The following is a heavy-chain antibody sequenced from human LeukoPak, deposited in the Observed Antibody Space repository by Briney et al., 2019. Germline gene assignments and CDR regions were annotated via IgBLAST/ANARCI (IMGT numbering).Heavy chain of an antibody. D-gene: IGHD5-18*01. Sequence: PGGSLRLSCAASGFTFSSYWMSWVRQAPGKGLEWVANIKQDGSEKYYVDSVKGRFTISRDNAKNSLYLQTNSLRAEDTAVYYCARDRLGGYSYYFDYWGQGTLVTVSS. V-gene: IGHV3-7*03. CDR3: ARDRLGGYSYYFDY. CDR1: GFTFSSYW. J-gene: IGHJ4*02. CDR2: IKQDGSEK.